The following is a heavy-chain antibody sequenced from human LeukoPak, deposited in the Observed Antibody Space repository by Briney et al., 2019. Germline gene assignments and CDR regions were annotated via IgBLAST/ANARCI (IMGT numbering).Heavy chain of an antibody. CDR2: INPNSGGT. CDR1: GYTFTGYY. V-gene: IGHV1-2*02. Sequence: ASVKVSCKASGYTFTGYYMHWVRQAPGQGLEWMGWINPNSGGTNYAQKFQGRATMTRDTSISTAYMELSRLRSDDTAVYYCATYSTGITIFGVDDDAFDIWGQGTMVTVSS. D-gene: IGHD3-3*01. J-gene: IGHJ3*02. CDR3: ATYSTGITIFGVDDDAFDI.